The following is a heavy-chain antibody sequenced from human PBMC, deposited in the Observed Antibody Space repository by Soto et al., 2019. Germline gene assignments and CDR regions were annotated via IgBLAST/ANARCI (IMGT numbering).Heavy chain of an antibody. V-gene: IGHV1-69*13. CDR3: ARCLYYDFPDGPDYYYYGMDV. CDR2: IIPIFGTA. CDR1: GGTFSSYA. Sequence: GASVKVSCKASGGTFSSYAISWVRQAPGQGLEWMGGIIPIFGTANYAQKFQGRVTITADESTSTAYMELSSLRSEDTAVYYCARCLYYDFPDGPDYYYYGMDVWGQGTTVTVSS. D-gene: IGHD3-3*01. J-gene: IGHJ6*02.